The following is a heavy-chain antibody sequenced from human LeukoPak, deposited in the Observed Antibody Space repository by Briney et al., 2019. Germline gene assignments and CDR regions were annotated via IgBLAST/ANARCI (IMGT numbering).Heavy chain of an antibody. D-gene: IGHD3-3*01. V-gene: IGHV3-15*07. Sequence: GGSLRLSCAASGFTFSNAWMNWVRQAPGKGLEWVGRIKSKTDGGTTDYAAPVKGRFTISRDDSKNTLYLQMNSLETEDTAVYYCTTVAGYYDFWSGYYTHDYWGQGTLVTVSS. CDR2: IKSKTDGGTT. CDR1: GFTFSNAW. CDR3: TTVAGYYDFWSGYYTHDY. J-gene: IGHJ4*02.